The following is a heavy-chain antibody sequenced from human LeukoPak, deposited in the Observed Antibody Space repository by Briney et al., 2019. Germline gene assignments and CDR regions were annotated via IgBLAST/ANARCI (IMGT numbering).Heavy chain of an antibody. CDR3: ARDREYYYDSSGFDY. Sequence: GGSLRLSCAASGFTFSSYAMHWVRQAPGKGLEWVAVISYDGSNKYYADSVKGRFTISRDNSENTLYLQMNSLRAEDTAVYYCARDREYYYDSSGFDYWGQGTLVTVSS. CDR2: ISYDGSNK. CDR1: GFTFSSYA. D-gene: IGHD3-22*01. V-gene: IGHV3-30-3*01. J-gene: IGHJ4*02.